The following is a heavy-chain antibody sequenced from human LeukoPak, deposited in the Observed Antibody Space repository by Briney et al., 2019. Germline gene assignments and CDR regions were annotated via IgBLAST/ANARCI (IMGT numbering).Heavy chain of an antibody. D-gene: IGHD4-23*01. V-gene: IGHV4-30-2*01. J-gene: IGHJ2*01. CDR2: IYHSGST. CDR3: ARVRTTMVTPEYFDL. Sequence: PSETLSLTCAVSGGSISSGGYSWSWIRQPPRKGLEWIGYIYHSGSTYYNPSLKSRVTISVDRSKNQFSLKLSSVTAADTAVYYCARVRTTMVTPEYFDLWGRGTLVTVSS. CDR1: GGSISSGGYS.